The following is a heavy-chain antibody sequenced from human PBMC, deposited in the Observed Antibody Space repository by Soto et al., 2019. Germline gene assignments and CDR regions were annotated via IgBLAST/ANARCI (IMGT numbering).Heavy chain of an antibody. CDR2: VNDRGSNT. Sequence: EVQLSESGGGVVQPGGSLRLSCAASGFTFDFHGMNWVRQAPGRGLEWVATVNDRGSNTHYADSVRGRFTISRDNSKNTLSLQMDSLRAEDTAIYYCVSWGSAHLDKWGQGTLVAVSS. V-gene: IGHV3-23*01. J-gene: IGHJ4*02. D-gene: IGHD3-16*01. CDR1: GFTFDFHG. CDR3: VSWGSAHLDK.